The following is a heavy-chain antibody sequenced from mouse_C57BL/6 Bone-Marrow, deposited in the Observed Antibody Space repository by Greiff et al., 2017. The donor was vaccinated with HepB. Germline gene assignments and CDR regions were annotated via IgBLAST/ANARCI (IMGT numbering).Heavy chain of an antibody. CDR1: GFTFSDYG. V-gene: IGHV5-17*01. CDR3: ARQLLRYWYFDV. CDR2: ISSGSSTI. J-gene: IGHJ1*03. Sequence: EVQVVESGGGLVKPGGSLKLSCAASGFTFSDYGMHWVRQAPEKGLEWVAYISSGSSTIYYADTLKGRFTISRDKAKNTLYLQMTSLRSEETAMYYCARQLLRYWYFDVWGTGTTITVSS. D-gene: IGHD1-1*01.